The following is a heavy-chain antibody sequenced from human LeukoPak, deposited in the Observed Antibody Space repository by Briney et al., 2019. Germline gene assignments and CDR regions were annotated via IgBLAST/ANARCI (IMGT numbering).Heavy chain of an antibody. CDR3: ARGNSGYDYAFDI. CDR2: IYSSGST. V-gene: IGHV4-59*01. J-gene: IGHJ3*02. CDR1: GGSISSYH. Sequence: PSETLSLTCTVSGGSISSYHWSWIRQPPGKGLQWIGFIYSSGSTNYNPSLKSRVTISLDTSKHQFSLRVSSVTSADTDVYYCARGNSGYDYAFDIWGQGTMVTVSS. D-gene: IGHD5-12*01.